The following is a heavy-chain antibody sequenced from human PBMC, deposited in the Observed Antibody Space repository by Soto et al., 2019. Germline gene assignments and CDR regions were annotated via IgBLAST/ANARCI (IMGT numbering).Heavy chain of an antibody. CDR1: GYTFTSYG. CDR3: ARGPNIVVVPAAIGWFDP. CDR2: IIPYFGKA. V-gene: IGHV1-69*13. D-gene: IGHD2-2*02. J-gene: IGHJ5*02. Sequence: SVKGSCKASGYTFTSYGISWVRQAPGQGLEWMGGIIPYFGKANYAQKFQGGVTMTADESTSTAYMELSSLRSEDTAVYYCARGPNIVVVPAAIGWFDPWGQGTLVTVSS.